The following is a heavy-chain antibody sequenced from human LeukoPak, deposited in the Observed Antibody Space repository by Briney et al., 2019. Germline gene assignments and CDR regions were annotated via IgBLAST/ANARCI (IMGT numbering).Heavy chain of an antibody. V-gene: IGHV3-33*01. Sequence: GGSLRLSCAASGFTFSSYAMHWVRQAPGKGLEWVAVIWYDGSNKYYADSVKGRFTISRDNSKNTLYLQMNSLRAEDTAVYHCARDKIVGATNFDYWGQGTLVTVSS. CDR2: IWYDGSNK. CDR1: GFTFSSYA. J-gene: IGHJ4*02. D-gene: IGHD1-26*01. CDR3: ARDKIVGATNFDY.